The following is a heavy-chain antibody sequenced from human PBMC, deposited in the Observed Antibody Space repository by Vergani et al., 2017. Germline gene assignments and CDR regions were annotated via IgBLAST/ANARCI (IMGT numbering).Heavy chain of an antibody. CDR1: GFTFNHYA. V-gene: IGHV3-23*01. CDR2: ISGSGGST. J-gene: IGHJ6*04. D-gene: IGHD5-12*01. Sequence: EVQLLESGGDLVQPGGSLRLSCAASGFTFNHYAMNWVRQAPGKGLEWVSGISGSGGSTYYAGSVKGRFTISRDSSKNTLYLQMNSLSAGDTAVYYCAKAKPRNSGYDYLYYYHTMDVGGKGTRVTVSS. CDR3: AKAKPRNSGYDYLYYYHTMDV.